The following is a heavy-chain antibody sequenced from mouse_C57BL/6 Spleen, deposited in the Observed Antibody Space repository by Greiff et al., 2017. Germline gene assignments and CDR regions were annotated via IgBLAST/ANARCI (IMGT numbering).Heavy chain of an antibody. CDR1: GFNIKDDY. Sequence: EVQRVESGAELVRPGASVKLSCTASGFNIKDDYMHWVKQRPEQGLEWIGWIDPENGDTEYASKFQGKATITADTSSNTAYLQLSSLTSEDTAVYYCTTYYGSSCWGQGTTLTVSS. CDR2: IDPENGDT. J-gene: IGHJ2*01. D-gene: IGHD1-1*01. V-gene: IGHV14-4*01. CDR3: TTYYGSSC.